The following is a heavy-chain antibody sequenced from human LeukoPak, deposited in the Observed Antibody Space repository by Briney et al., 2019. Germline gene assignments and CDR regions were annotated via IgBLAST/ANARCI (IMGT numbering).Heavy chain of an antibody. CDR2: ISAYNGNT. V-gene: IGHV1-18*01. CDR1: GYTFTSYG. Sequence: GASVTVSCKASGYTFTSYGISWVRQAPGQGREGMGWISAYNGNTNYAQKLQGRVTMTTDTSTSTAYMELRSLRSDDTAVYYCARDHDYKRRGAVSSWGQGTLVTVSS. D-gene: IGHD4-11*01. CDR3: ARDHDYKRRGAVSS. J-gene: IGHJ5*02.